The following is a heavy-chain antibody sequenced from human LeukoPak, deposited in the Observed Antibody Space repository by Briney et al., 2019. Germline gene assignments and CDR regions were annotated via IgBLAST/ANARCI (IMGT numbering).Heavy chain of an antibody. CDR3: ARSSRLTFDY. V-gene: IGHV3-21*01. D-gene: IGHD6-6*01. J-gene: IGHJ4*02. Sequence: GGSLRLSCAASGFTFSSYAMSWVRQAPGKGLEWVSSISSSGSYIYYADSVKGRFTISRDNAKNSLYLQMNSLRAEDTAVYYCARSSRLTFDYWGQGTLVTVSS. CDR1: GFTFSSYA. CDR2: ISSSGSYI.